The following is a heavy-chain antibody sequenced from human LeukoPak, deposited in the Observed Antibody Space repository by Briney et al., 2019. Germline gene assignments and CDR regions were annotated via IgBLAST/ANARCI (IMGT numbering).Heavy chain of an antibody. CDR2: ISSSSSYI. CDR3: ARDYPFVDIVAADAFDI. Sequence: GGSLRLSCAASGFTFSTYAMSWVRQAAGKGLEWVSSISSSSSYIYYADSVKGRFTISRDNAKNSLYLQMNSLRAEDTAVYYCARDYPFVDIVAADAFDIWGQGTMVTVSS. D-gene: IGHD5-12*01. V-gene: IGHV3-21*01. CDR1: GFTFSTYA. J-gene: IGHJ3*02.